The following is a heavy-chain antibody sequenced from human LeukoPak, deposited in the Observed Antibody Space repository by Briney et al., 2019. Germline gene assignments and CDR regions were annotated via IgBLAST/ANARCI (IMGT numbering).Heavy chain of an antibody. CDR3: AREDCSGGSCYFDY. J-gene: IGHJ4*02. Sequence: ASVKVSCKASGYTFTGYYMHWVRQAPGQGLEWVGWINPNSGGTNYAQKFQGRVTMTRDTSISTAYMELSRLRSDDTAVYYCAREDCSGGSCYFDYWGQGTLVTVSS. CDR2: INPNSGGT. CDR1: GYTFTGYY. V-gene: IGHV1-2*02. D-gene: IGHD2-15*01.